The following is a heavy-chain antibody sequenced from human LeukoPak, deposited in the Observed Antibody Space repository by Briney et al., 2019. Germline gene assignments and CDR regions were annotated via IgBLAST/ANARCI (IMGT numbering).Heavy chain of an antibody. J-gene: IGHJ4*02. CDR1: GGSFSGYY. D-gene: IGHD2-15*01. V-gene: IGHV4-34*01. CDR2: INHSGGT. CDR3: ATFRCAVGFEY. Sequence: SETLSLTCAVYGGSFSGYYWTFIRQPPGKGPEWIGEINHSGGTNYTPPLKSRVTISVDTSTARFSLKLHSVTAADTAVYYCATFRCAVGFEYWGQGSLVTVSS.